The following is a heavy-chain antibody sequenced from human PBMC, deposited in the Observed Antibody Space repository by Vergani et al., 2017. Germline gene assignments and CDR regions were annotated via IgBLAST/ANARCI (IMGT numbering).Heavy chain of an antibody. V-gene: IGHV3-30*18. CDR3: AKEAAAAAMGINYFDY. CDR1: GFTFSSYG. CDR2: ISDGGSNK. J-gene: IGHJ4*02. D-gene: IGHD6-13*01. Sequence: QVQLVESGGGVVQPGRSLRLSCAASGFTFSSYGMHWVRQAPGKGLEWVAVISDGGSNKYYADSVKGRFTISRDNSKNTLYLQMNSLRAEDTAVYYCAKEAAAAAMGINYFDYWGQGTLVTVSS.